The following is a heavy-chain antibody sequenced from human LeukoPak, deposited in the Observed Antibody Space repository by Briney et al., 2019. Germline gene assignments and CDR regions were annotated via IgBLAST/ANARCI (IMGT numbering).Heavy chain of an antibody. CDR1: GGSISSCY. Sequence: SETLSLTCTVSGGSISSCYWSWIRQPPGKGLEWIGYIYYSGSTNYNPSLKSRVTISVDTSKNQFSLKLSSVTAADTAVYYCARVVVVAATLDYFDYWGQGTLVTVSS. D-gene: IGHD2-15*01. CDR2: IYYSGST. CDR3: ARVVVVAATLDYFDY. V-gene: IGHV4-59*01. J-gene: IGHJ4*02.